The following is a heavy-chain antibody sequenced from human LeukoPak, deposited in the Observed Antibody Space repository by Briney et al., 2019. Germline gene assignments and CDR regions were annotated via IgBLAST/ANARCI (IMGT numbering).Heavy chain of an antibody. J-gene: IGHJ5*02. CDR2: IYHSGST. Sequence: PSETLSLTCTVSGGSISSGGYSWSWIRQPPGKGLEWIGYIYHSGSTYYNPSLKSRVTISVDRSKNQFSLKLSSVTAADTAVYYCARGGNWFDPWGQGTLVTVSS. CDR3: ARGGNWFDP. CDR1: GGSISSGGYS. V-gene: IGHV4-30-2*01.